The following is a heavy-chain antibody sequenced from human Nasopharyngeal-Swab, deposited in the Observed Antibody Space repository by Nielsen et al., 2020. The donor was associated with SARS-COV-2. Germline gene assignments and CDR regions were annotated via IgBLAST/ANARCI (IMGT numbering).Heavy chain of an antibody. CDR3: AAPRSSGWSHYYYYYMDV. Sequence: SVKVSCKDSGFTFTSSAVQWVRQARGQRLEGIGWIVVGSGNTNYAQKFQERVTITRDMSTSTAYMELSSLRSEDTAVYYCAAPRSSGWSHYYYYYMDVWGKGTTVTVSS. CDR2: IVVGSGNT. D-gene: IGHD6-19*01. J-gene: IGHJ6*03. V-gene: IGHV1-58*01. CDR1: GFTFTSSA.